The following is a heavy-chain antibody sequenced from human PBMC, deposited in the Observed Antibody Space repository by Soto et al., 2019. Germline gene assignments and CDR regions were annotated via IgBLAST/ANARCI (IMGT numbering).Heavy chain of an antibody. V-gene: IGHV3-30-3*01. Sequence: QVQLVESGGGVVQPGRSLRLSCAASGFTFSSYAMHWVRQAPGKGLEWVAVISYDGSNKYYADSVKGRFTISRDNSKNTLYLQMNSLRAEDTAVYYCARDLEVAVAGAWGQGTRSPSPQ. D-gene: IGHD6-19*01. CDR2: ISYDGSNK. CDR3: ARDLEVAVAGA. CDR1: GFTFSSYA. J-gene: IGHJ5*02.